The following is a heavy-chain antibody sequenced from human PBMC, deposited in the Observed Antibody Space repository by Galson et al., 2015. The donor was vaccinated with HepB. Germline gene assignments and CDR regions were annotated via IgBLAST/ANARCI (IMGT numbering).Heavy chain of an antibody. D-gene: IGHD6-19*01. CDR1: GFTFSSYG. J-gene: IGHJ5*02. CDR3: ARAGPAGRLASAFDP. Sequence: SLRLSCAASGFTFSSYGMHWVRQAPGKGLEWVAVIWYDGSNKYYADSVKGRFTISRDNSKNTLYLQMNSLRAEDTAVYYCARAGPAGRLASAFDPWGQGTLVTVSS. CDR2: IWYDGSNK. V-gene: IGHV3-33*01.